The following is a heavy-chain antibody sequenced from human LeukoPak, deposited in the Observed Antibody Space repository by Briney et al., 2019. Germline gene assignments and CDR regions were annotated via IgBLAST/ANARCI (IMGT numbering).Heavy chain of an antibody. J-gene: IGHJ5*02. V-gene: IGHV7-4-1*02. D-gene: IGHD4-11*01. Sequence: ASLKVSCKASGYSFTSYAMNWVRQAPGQGLEWMGWINTNTGNPTYAQGFTGRFVFSLDTSVSTAYLQISSLKAEDTAVYYCARAPTYYSNHDASWFDPWGQGTVVTVSS. CDR1: GYSFTSYA. CDR2: INTNTGNP. CDR3: ARAPTYYSNHDASWFDP.